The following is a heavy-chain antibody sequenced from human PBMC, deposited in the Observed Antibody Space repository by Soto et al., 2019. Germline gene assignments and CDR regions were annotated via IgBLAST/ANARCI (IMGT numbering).Heavy chain of an antibody. CDR1: GDSVSSNSAA. D-gene: IGHD6-19*01. CDR2: TYYRSKWYN. V-gene: IGHV6-1*01. CDR3: ARDRSIIAVAGPNYYYYGMDV. Sequence: SLTCVISGDSVSSNSAAWNWIRQSPSRGLEWLGRTYYRSKWYNDYAVSVKSRITINPDTSKNQFSLQLNSVTPEDTAVYYCARDRSIIAVAGPNYYYYGMDVWGQGTTVTVSS. J-gene: IGHJ6*02.